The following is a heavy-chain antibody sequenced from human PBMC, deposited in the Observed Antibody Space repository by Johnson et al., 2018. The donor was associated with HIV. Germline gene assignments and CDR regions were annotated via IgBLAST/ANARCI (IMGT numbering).Heavy chain of an antibody. D-gene: IGHD4-11*01. V-gene: IGHV3-66*02. CDR3: ARGGLYIQFLAFDAFDI. J-gene: IGHJ3*02. CDR2: INWNGGST. CDR1: GFTVSRNY. Sequence: VQLVESGGGLVHPGGSLRLSCAASGFTVSRNYMNWVRQAPGKGLEWVSGINWNGGSTGYADSVKGRFTISRDNSKNTLYLQMNSLRPEDTAVYFCARGGLYIQFLAFDAFDIWGQGTMVTVSS.